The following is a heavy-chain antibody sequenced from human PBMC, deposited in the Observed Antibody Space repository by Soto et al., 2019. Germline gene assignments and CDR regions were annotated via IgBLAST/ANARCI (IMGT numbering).Heavy chain of an antibody. J-gene: IGHJ4*02. D-gene: IGHD6-6*01. CDR2: ISYDGTNK. V-gene: IGHV3-30*18. CDR1: GFTFRSYG. Sequence: QMQLVESGGGVVQPGRSLRLSCAASGFTFRSYGMQWVRQAPGKGLEWLSAISYDGTNKYYADSVKGRFTISRDNSKNTLYRQMNSLRAEDTAVYYCAKGSDGIYYWGQGTLVTVSS. CDR3: AKGSDGIYY.